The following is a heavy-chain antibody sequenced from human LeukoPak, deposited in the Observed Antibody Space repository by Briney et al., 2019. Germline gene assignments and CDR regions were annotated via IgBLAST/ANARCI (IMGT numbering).Heavy chain of an antibody. D-gene: IGHD4-17*01. CDR3: ARDPNGDYIGAFDF. CDR1: GGSFSGYY. V-gene: IGHV3-23*01. J-gene: IGHJ3*01. Sequence: ETLSLTCAVYGGSFSGYYWSWIRQPPGKGLEWVSAISGSGGSTYYADSVKGRFTISRDNSKNTLYLQMNSLRAEDTALYFCARDPNGDYIGAFDFLGQGTVVTVSS. CDR2: ISGSGGST.